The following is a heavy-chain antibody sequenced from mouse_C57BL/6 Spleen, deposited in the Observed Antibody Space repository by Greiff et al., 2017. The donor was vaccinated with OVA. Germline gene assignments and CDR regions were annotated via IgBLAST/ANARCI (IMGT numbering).Heavy chain of an antibody. CDR1: GFTFSSYA. CDR3: ARDVERAMDY. J-gene: IGHJ4*01. CDR2: ISDGGSYT. Sequence: EVKLVESGGGLVKPGGSLKLSCAASGFTFSSYAMSWVRQTPEKRLEWVATISDGGSYTYYPDNVKGRFTISRDKAKNNLYMHMSHLKSEDTAMYYCARDVERAMDYWGQGTSVTVSS. V-gene: IGHV5-4*01.